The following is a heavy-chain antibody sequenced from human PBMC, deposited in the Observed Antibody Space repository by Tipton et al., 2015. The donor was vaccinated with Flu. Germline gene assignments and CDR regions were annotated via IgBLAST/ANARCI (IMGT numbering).Heavy chain of an antibody. Sequence: SGFTFSSYGMHWVRQAPGKGLEWVAVIWYDGSNKYYADSVKGRFTISRDNSKNTLYLQMNSLRAEDTAVYYCAKGGDDLDYWGQGTLVTVSS. CDR3: AKGGDDLDY. CDR2: IWYDGSNK. D-gene: IGHD5-12*01. V-gene: IGHV3-33*06. CDR1: GFTFSSYG. J-gene: IGHJ4*02.